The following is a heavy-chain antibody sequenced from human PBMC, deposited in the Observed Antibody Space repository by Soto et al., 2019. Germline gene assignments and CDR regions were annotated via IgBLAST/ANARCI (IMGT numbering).Heavy chain of an antibody. CDR3: ASGASRWYPYYFDS. V-gene: IGHV1-69*01. J-gene: IGHJ4*02. CDR2: IIPYYTTL. Sequence: QAQVVQSGAEVRKPGSSVKLSCKASEGTFNSYAIAWVRQAPGQGLEWMGGIIPYYTTLNYAQKFQDRVKITADDSTNTVYMELGSLCSDDTAVYFCASGASRWYPYYFDSWAQGTLVTVSS. CDR1: EGTFNSYA. D-gene: IGHD6-13*01.